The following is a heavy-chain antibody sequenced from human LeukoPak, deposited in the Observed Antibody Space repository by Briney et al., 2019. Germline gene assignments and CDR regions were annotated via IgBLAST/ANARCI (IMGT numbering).Heavy chain of an antibody. Sequence: GGSLRLSCAASGYTFSSYGMHWVRQAPGKGLEWVAFIRFDGTIKDYADSVKGRFTISRDNSKNTLYLQMNSLRAEDTAVYYCARDLGDDSSGILSPWGQGTLVTVSS. D-gene: IGHD3-22*01. CDR2: IRFDGTIK. CDR1: GYTFSSYG. J-gene: IGHJ5*02. V-gene: IGHV3-30*02. CDR3: ARDLGDDSSGILSP.